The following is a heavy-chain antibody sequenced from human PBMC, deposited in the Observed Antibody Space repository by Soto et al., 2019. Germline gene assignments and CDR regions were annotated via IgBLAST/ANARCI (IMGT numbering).Heavy chain of an antibody. CDR3: ARALDLYYYYGMDV. D-gene: IGHD1-1*01. CDR2: INHSGST. J-gene: IGHJ6*02. CDR1: GGSFSGYY. V-gene: IGHV4-34*01. Sequence: PSETLSLTCAVYGGSFSGYYWSWIRQPPGKGLEWIGEINHSGSTNYNPSLKSRVTISVDTSKNQFSLKLSSVTAADTAVYYCARALDLYYYYGMDVWGQGTTVTVS.